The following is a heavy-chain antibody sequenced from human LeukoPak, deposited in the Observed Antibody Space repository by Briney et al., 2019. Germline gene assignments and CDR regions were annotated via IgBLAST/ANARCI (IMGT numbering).Heavy chain of an antibody. Sequence: GGSLRLSCAASGFTVSSNYMSWVRQAPGKGLEWVSIIYSSGSTYYADSVKGRFTISRDNSKNTLYLQMNSLRAEDTAVYYCARSRGYSYCFNYWGQGTLVTVSS. J-gene: IGHJ4*02. CDR3: ARSRGYSYCFNY. CDR2: IYSSGST. D-gene: IGHD5-18*01. V-gene: IGHV3-53*01. CDR1: GFTVSSNY.